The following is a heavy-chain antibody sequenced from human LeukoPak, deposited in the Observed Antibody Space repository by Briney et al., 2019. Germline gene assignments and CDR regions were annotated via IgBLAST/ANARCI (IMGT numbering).Heavy chain of an antibody. CDR2: LSGSGGSI. V-gene: IGHV3-23*01. CDR3: AKLLYYYDSSQPY. CDR1: EFIFSNYG. Sequence: GGSLRLSCAASEFIFSNYGMSWVRQAPGKGLEWVSSLSGSGGSIYYADSVKGRFTISRDNSKNTLYLQMNSLRAEDTAVYYCAKLLYYYDSSQPYWGQGTLVTVSS. J-gene: IGHJ4*02. D-gene: IGHD3-22*01.